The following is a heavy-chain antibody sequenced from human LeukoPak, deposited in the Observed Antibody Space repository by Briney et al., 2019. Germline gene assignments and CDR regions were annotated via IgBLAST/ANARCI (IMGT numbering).Heavy chain of an antibody. D-gene: IGHD2-2*02. CDR2: IRHDGSNK. Sequence: GGSLRLSCSASGISFSSFGMHWVRQAPGKGLEWVAFIRHDGSNKFYGDSVRGRFTISRDNSENTLYLQMNSLRTDDTAFYYCAKHTASDSWGHGTLVTVSS. CDR3: AKHTASDS. J-gene: IGHJ5*01. V-gene: IGHV3-30*02. CDR1: GISFSSFG.